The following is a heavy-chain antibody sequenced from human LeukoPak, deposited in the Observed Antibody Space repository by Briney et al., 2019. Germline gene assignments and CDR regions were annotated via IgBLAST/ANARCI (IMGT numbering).Heavy chain of an antibody. Sequence: SQTLSLTCTVYGGSISSYYWSWIRHPPGRGLEWSGYIYYSGSTNYNPSLKSRVTISVDTSQNQFSLKLSSVTAADTAVYYCARDKKGGYKGDAFDIWGQGTMVTVSS. CDR1: GGSISSYY. CDR3: ARDKKGGYKGDAFDI. V-gene: IGHV4-59*01. CDR2: IYYSGST. J-gene: IGHJ3*02. D-gene: IGHD5-24*01.